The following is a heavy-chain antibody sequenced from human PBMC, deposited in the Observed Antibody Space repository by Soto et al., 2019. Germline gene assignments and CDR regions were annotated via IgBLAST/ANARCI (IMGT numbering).Heavy chain of an antibody. J-gene: IGHJ4*02. D-gene: IGHD2-15*01. CDR3: AKDTRSVVVGAATH. CDR2: ISGSGGST. CDR1: GFTFSSYA. Sequence: EVQLLESGGGLVQPGGSLRLSCAASGFTFSSYAMSWVRQAPGKGLEWVSAISGSGGSTYYADSVKGRFTISRDNSKNTLYLQRNSRRAEDTAIDDCAKDTRSVVVGAATHGGQGTLVTVSS. V-gene: IGHV3-23*01.